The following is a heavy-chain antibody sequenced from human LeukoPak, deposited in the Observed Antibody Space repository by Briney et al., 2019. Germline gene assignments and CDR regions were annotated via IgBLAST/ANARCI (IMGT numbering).Heavy chain of an antibody. CDR1: GGSISSSSYY. Sequence: SETLSLTCTVSGGSISSSSYYWGWIRQPPGKGLEWIGSIYHSGSTYYNPSLKSRVTIAVETSKNQFSLQLNSVTPEDTAVYYCARLGEQWLVGETGGGDAFDIWGQGTMVTVSS. CDR3: ARLGEQWLVGETGGGDAFDI. CDR2: IYHSGST. J-gene: IGHJ3*02. V-gene: IGHV4-39*07. D-gene: IGHD6-19*01.